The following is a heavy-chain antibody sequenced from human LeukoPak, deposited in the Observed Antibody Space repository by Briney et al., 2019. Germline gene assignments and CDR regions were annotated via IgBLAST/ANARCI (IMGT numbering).Heavy chain of an antibody. CDR1: GFTFDDYG. CDR3: ARVVTIVGATSAFDI. V-gene: IGHV3-20*04. CDR2: INWNGGST. Sequence: GGSLRLSCAASGFTFDDYGMSWVRQAPGKGLEWVSGINWNGGSTGYADSVKGRFTISRDNAKNSLYPQMNSLRAEDTALYYCARVVTIVGATSAFDIWGQGTMVTVSS. J-gene: IGHJ3*02. D-gene: IGHD1-26*01.